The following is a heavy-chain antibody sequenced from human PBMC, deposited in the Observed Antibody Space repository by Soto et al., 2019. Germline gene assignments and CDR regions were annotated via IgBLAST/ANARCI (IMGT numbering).Heavy chain of an antibody. CDR1: GFTFTSSA. CDR2: IIVDSGNT. J-gene: IGHJ6*03. CDR3: ARDLPIPAAMAPRWNYYMDV. Sequence: SVKVSCKASGFTFTSSAVQWVRQARGQRLEWIGWIIVDSGNTNYAQKLQERVTITTDTSTSTAYMELRSLRSDDTAVYYCARDLPIPAAMAPRWNYYMDVWGKGTTVTVSS. D-gene: IGHD2-2*01. V-gene: IGHV1-58*01.